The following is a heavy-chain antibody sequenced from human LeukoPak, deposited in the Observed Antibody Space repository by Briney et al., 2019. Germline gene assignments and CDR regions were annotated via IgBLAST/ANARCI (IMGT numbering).Heavy chain of an antibody. V-gene: IGHV4-59*01. CDR2: IYHSGTS. J-gene: IGHJ6*03. D-gene: IGHD3-10*01. Sequence: SETLSLTCTVSSASISTYYWSWIRQPPGKGLEWIGYIYHSGTSNYNPSLKSRVTMSVDTSKSQFSLSLSSVTAADTAVYYCARVEEGYGSGRRENYYYYMDVSGKGTTVTISS. CDR1: SASISTYY. CDR3: ARVEEGYGSGRRENYYYYMDV.